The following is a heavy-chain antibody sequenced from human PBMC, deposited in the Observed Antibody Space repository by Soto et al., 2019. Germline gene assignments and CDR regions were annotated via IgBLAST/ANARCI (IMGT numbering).Heavy chain of an antibody. CDR3: AHLTYYYGSGSYKRAMDV. CDR1: GFSLSTSGVG. D-gene: IGHD3-10*01. CDR2: IYWNDDK. Sequence: SGPTLVNPTHTLTLTCTFSGFSLSTSGVGVGWIRQPPGKALEWLALIYWNDDKRHSPSLKSRLTITKDTSKNQVVLTMTNMDPVDTATYYCAHLTYYYGSGSYKRAMDVWGQGTTVTVSS. V-gene: IGHV2-5*01. J-gene: IGHJ6*02.